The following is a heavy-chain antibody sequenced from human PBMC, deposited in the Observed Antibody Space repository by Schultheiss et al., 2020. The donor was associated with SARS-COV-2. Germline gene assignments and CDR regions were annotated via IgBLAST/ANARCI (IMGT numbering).Heavy chain of an antibody. J-gene: IGHJ5*02. CDR3: ARTRGVYTLGRWFDP. CDR1: GFSLTTSGVG. V-gene: IGHV2-70*01. Sequence: SGPTLVKPTQTLTLTCTFSGFSLTTSGVGVGWIRQPTGKALEWLALIDWDDDKYYSTSLKTRLTISKDTSKNQVFLTMTNMDPVDTATYYCARTRGVYTLGRWFDPWGQGTLVTVSS. D-gene: IGHD5/OR15-5a*01. CDR2: IDWDDDK.